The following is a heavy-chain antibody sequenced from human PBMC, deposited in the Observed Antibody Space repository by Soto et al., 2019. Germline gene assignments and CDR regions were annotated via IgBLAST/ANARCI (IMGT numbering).Heavy chain of an antibody. CDR2: IRCRAYGGTT. V-gene: IGHV3-49*04. Sequence: EVQLVESGGGLVQPGRSLRLSCTGSGFTLGAYAMSWVLQAPGKGLEWVGSIRCRAYGGTTEYAASVKGRFTISRDASKSIAYLQMDSLKTEDTAMYFCARYRLAADLSDFDYWGQGTLVTVSS. CDR1: GFTLGAYA. J-gene: IGHJ4*02. D-gene: IGHD6-25*01. CDR3: ARYRLAADLSDFDY.